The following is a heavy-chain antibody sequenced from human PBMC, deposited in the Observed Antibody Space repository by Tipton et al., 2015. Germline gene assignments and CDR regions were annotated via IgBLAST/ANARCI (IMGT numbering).Heavy chain of an antibody. CDR2: IYYSGST. D-gene: IGHD4-17*01. CDR1: GGSVSGGTYY. CDR3: ASHYSTVTIPYYYYGMDV. J-gene: IGHJ6*02. Sequence: TLSLTCTVSGGSVSGGTYYWSWIRQPPGRGLEWIGYIYYSGSTNYNPSLKSRVTISVDTSKNQFSLKLSSVSAADTAVYYCASHYSTVTIPYYYYGMDVWGQGTTVTVSS. V-gene: IGHV4-61*01.